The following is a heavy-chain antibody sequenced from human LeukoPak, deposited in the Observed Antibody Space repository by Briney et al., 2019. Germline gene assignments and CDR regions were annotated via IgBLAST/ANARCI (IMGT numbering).Heavy chain of an antibody. Sequence: SVKVSCKASGGTFSSYAISWVRQAPGQGLEWMGGIIPIFGTANYAQKFQGRVTITADESTSTAYMELSSLRSEDTAVYYCARFNSYGLYYFDYWGQRTLVTVSS. CDR3: ARFNSYGLYYFDY. CDR2: IIPIFGTA. CDR1: GGTFSSYA. J-gene: IGHJ4*02. D-gene: IGHD5-18*01. V-gene: IGHV1-69*01.